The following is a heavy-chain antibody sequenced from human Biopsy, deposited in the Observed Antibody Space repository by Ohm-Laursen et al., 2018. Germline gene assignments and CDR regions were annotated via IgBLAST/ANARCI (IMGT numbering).Heavy chain of an antibody. CDR3: ARDRGYYSDRTVPGYFDL. Sequence: GTLSLTCTVSGDSISTYYWSWIRQPPGKGLQWIGYIYYTRNTDYNPSLQSRVTISVDTSKNHFSLRLRSMTPADTAMYYCARDRGYYSDRTVPGYFDLWGRGTLVTVSS. CDR2: IYYTRNT. J-gene: IGHJ2*01. D-gene: IGHD3-22*01. CDR1: GDSISTYY. V-gene: IGHV4-59*01.